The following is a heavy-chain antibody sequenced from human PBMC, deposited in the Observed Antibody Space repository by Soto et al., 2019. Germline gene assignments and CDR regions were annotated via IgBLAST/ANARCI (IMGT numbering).Heavy chain of an antibody. V-gene: IGHV1-3*01. Sequence: ASVKVSCKASGYTFTSYAMHWVRQAPGQRLEWMGWINAGNGNTKYPQKFQGRVTITRDTSASTAYMELGSLRSEDTAVYYCARDPRTTFTSSASGFDPWGQGTLVTVSS. CDR2: INAGNGNT. J-gene: IGHJ5*02. CDR3: ARDPRTTFTSSASGFDP. CDR1: GYTFTSYA. D-gene: IGHD1-26*01.